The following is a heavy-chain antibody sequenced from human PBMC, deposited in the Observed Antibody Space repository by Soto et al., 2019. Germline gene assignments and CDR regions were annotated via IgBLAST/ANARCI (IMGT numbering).Heavy chain of an antibody. CDR3: ARVQDYDLTLYYYYYGMDV. CDR1: GFTFSSYS. D-gene: IGHD3-3*01. V-gene: IGHV3-48*02. CDR2: ISSSSSTI. J-gene: IGHJ6*02. Sequence: GGSLRLSCAASGFTFSSYSMNWVRQAPGKGLEWVSYISSSSSTIYYADSVKGRFTISRDNAKNSLYLQMNSLRDEDTAVYYCARVQDYDLTLYYYYYGMDVWGQGTTVTVSS.